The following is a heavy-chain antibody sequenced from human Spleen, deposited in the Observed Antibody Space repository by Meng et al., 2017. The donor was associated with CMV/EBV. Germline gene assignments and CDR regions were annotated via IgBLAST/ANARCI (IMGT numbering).Heavy chain of an antibody. CDR1: GDSIGTYS. V-gene: IGHV4-59*01. CDR3: AKKGYCSSTSCYMTYYFDY. CDR2: IYYSGST. Sequence: SETLSLTCSVSGDSIGTYSWSWIRQPPGRGLEWIGYIYYSGSTNYNPPLKSRVTISVNTSKRQFSLKLGSVTAADTAVYYCAKKGYCSSTSCYMTYYFDYWGQGTLVTVSS. D-gene: IGHD2-2*01. J-gene: IGHJ4*02.